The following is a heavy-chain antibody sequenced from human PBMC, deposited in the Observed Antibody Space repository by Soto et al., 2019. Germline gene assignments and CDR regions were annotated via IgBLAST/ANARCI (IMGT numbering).Heavy chain of an antibody. CDR2: TYYRSKWYY. D-gene: IGHD6-25*01. Sequence: PSQTLSLTCAISGDSVSSNSVTWNWIRQSPSRGLEWLGRTYYRSKWYYDYAVSVKSRITIDPDTSNNLFSLRLNSVTPEDTAVYYCARRGAAASINILDFWGQGTLVTSP. J-gene: IGHJ4*02. V-gene: IGHV6-1*01. CDR1: GDSVSSNSVT. CDR3: ARRGAAASINILDF.